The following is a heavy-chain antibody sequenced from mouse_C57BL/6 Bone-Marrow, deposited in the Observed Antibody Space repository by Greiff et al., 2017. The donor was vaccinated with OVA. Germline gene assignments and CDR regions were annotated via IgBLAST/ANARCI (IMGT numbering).Heavy chain of an antibody. CDR1: GFTFSSYT. Sequence: DVKLVESGGGLVKPGGSLKLSCAASGFTFSSYTMSWVRQTPEKRLEWVATISGGGGNTYYPDSVKGRFTISRDNAKNTLYLQMSSLRSEDTALYYCARNWDEGFAYWGQGTLVTVSA. CDR3: ARNWDEGFAY. CDR2: ISGGGGNT. J-gene: IGHJ3*01. D-gene: IGHD4-1*01. V-gene: IGHV5-9*01.